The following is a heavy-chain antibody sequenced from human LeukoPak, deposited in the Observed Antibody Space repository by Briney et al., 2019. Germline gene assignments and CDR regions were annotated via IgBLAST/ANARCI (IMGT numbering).Heavy chain of an antibody. CDR2: ISGDGGST. J-gene: IGHJ4*01. CDR1: GFTFDDYA. CDR3: AKGPDISGYTNLFYV. Sequence: GGSLRHSCAASGFTFDDYAMYWVRQAPGKSLEWVSLISGDGGSTYYADSVKGRFTISRANTKNSLYLQINNLRTGGTALYYCAKGPDISGYTNLFYVWGQGTLVSVSS. V-gene: IGHV3-43*02. D-gene: IGHD3-22*01.